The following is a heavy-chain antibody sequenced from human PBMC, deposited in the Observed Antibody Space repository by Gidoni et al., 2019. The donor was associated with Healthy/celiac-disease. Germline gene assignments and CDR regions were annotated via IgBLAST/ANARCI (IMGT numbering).Heavy chain of an antibody. CDR1: GGSISRGGYY. J-gene: IGHJ4*02. V-gene: IGHV4-31*03. CDR2: IYYSGST. Sequence: QVQLQESGPGLVKPSQTLSLTCTFSGGSISRGGYYWSWIRQHPGKGLEWIGYIYYSGSTYYNPSLKSRVTISVDTSKNQFSLKLSSVTAADTAVYYCAREITIFGVVIFDYWGQGTLVTVSS. CDR3: AREITIFGVVIFDY. D-gene: IGHD3-3*01.